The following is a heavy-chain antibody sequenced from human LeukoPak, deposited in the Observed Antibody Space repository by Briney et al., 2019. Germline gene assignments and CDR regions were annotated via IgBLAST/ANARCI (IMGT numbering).Heavy chain of an antibody. J-gene: IGHJ1*01. CDR1: GFTFSSYS. V-gene: IGHV3-21*01. D-gene: IGHD2-21*02. CDR3: TSWGDATAEYFQR. CDR2: ISSSSSYI. Sequence: GGSLRLSCAASGFTFSSYSMNWVRQAPGKGLEWVSSISSSSSYIYYADSVKGRFTISRDNAKNSLYLQMNSLRVEDTAVYYCTSWGDATAEYFQRWGQGTLVTVSS.